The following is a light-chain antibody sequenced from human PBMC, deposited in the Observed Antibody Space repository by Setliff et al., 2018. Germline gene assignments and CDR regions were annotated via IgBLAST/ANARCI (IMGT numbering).Light chain of an antibody. CDR2: SNA. V-gene: IGLV1-44*01. CDR1: SSNTGSST. CDR3: ATWAGSLNGPV. J-gene: IGLJ1*01. Sequence: QSVLTQPPSASGTPGQTVTISCSGDSSNTGSSTVKWYQHVPGTAPRLLIYSNAHRPAGVPGRFAGSKSGTSATLYISGLQSDDEADYYCATWAGSLNGPVFGTGTKVTVL.